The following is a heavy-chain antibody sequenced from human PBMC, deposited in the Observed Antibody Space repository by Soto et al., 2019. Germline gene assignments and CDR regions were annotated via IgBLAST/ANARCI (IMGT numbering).Heavy chain of an antibody. J-gene: IGHJ4*02. CDR3: ARGISLIVEVQRDAPDKYYFDS. D-gene: IGHD2-15*01. CDR1: CGSFSGYF. V-gene: IGHV4-34*01. CDR2: VNHIGST. Sequence: KASETLSLTCAVYCGSFSGYFWSWIRQSPGKGLEWIGEVNHIGSTNSNPSLKSRVAVSVDTSKNQISLKLRSVTAADTAVYYCARGISLIVEVQRDAPDKYYFDSWGQGTLVTVSS.